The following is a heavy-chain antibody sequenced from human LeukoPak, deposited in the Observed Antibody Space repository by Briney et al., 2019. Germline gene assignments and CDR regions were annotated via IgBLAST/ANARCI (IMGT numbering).Heavy chain of an antibody. CDR3: ARDWYYAIDF. J-gene: IGHJ2*01. CDR2: IRYVGINK. D-gene: IGHD2/OR15-2a*01. Sequence: GGSLRLSCAASGFTFSTYGMHWVRQAPGKGLEWVSFIRYVGINKYYADSVKGRFTISRDNSKNTLYLQMNSLRAEDTAVYYCARDWYYAIDFWGRGALVTVSS. V-gene: IGHV3-30*02. CDR1: GFTFSTYG.